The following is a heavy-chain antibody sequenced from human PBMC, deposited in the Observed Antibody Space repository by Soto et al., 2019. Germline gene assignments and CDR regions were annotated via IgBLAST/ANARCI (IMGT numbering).Heavy chain of an antibody. CDR3: TSRVEPQSSMDVPC. Sequence: QVPLVQSGAEVKKPGSSVKVSCKASGGTFSSYTISWVRQAPGQGLEWMGRIIPILGIANYAQKFQGRVTITADKSTSTAYMELSSLRSEDTAVYYCTSRVEPQSSMDVPCWGQGTLVTVSS. V-gene: IGHV1-69*02. J-gene: IGHJ4*02. CDR2: IIPILGIA. D-gene: IGHD1-1*01. CDR1: GGTFSSYT.